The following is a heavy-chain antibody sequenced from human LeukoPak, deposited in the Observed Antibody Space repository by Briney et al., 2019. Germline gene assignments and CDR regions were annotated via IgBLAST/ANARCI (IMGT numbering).Heavy chain of an antibody. CDR1: GFTFSSYW. Sequence: GGSLRLSCAASGFTFSSYWMSWVRQAPGKGLEWVANIKEDGSGKYYVDSVKGRFTISRDNAKNSLYLQMNGLRAEDTAVYYCARDLWGTKVTFDYWGQGILVTVSP. CDR2: IKEDGSGK. V-gene: IGHV3-7*01. CDR3: ARDLWGTKVTFDY. J-gene: IGHJ4*02. D-gene: IGHD4-11*01.